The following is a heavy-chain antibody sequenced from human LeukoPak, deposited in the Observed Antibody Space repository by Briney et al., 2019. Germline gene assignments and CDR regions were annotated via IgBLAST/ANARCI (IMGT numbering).Heavy chain of an antibody. CDR3: TKGSSSTWYGEFDY. V-gene: IGHV3-9*03. D-gene: IGHD6-13*01. Sequence: PGGSLRLSCAASGFTFDDYAMHWVRQAPGKGLEWVSGISWNSDIIDYADSVKGRFTISRDNAKNSLYLQMNSLSVEDMALYFCTKGSSSTWYGEFDYWGQGTLVTVSS. J-gene: IGHJ4*02. CDR2: ISWNSDII. CDR1: GFTFDDYA.